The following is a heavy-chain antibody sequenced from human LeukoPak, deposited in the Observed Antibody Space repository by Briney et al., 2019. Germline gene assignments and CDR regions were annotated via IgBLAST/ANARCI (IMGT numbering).Heavy chain of an antibody. CDR3: ARGGIAAEPVPNNWFDP. CDR1: GFTFSSYA. J-gene: IGHJ5*02. D-gene: IGHD6-13*01. V-gene: IGHV4-34*01. CDR2: INHSGST. Sequence: PGGSLRLSCAASGFTFSSYAMSWVRQPPGKGLEWIGEINHSGSTNYNPSLKSRVTISVDTSKNQFSLKLSSVTAADTAVYYCARGGIAAEPVPNNWFDPWGQGTLVTVSS.